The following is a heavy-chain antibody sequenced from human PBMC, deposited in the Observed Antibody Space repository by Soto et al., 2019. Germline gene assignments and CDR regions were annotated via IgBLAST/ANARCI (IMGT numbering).Heavy chain of an antibody. CDR2: IYYSGST. CDR3: VRFIGTGTKWYYYYMDV. D-gene: IGHD1-7*01. V-gene: IGHV4-39*01. Sequence: SETLSLTCTVSGGSISSSSYYWGWIRQPPGKGLEWIGSIYYSGSTYYNPSLKSRVTISVDTSKNQFSLKLSSVTAADTALYYCVRFIGTGTKWYYYYMDVWGKGTTVTVSS. J-gene: IGHJ6*03. CDR1: GGSISSSSYY.